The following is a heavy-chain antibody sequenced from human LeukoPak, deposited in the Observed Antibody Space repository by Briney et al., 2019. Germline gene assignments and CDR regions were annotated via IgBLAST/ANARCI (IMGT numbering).Heavy chain of an antibody. Sequence: EASVKVSCKASGYTFTDYYIHSVRRAPGRGLEWMGWINPNSGGTNYAQKFQGRVTMTRDTSISTAYMELSRLRSDDTAVYYCARDLFMEGYFDYWGQGTLVTVSS. V-gene: IGHV1-2*02. CDR2: INPNSGGT. D-gene: IGHD1-1*01. J-gene: IGHJ4*02. CDR1: GYTFTDYY. CDR3: ARDLFMEGYFDY.